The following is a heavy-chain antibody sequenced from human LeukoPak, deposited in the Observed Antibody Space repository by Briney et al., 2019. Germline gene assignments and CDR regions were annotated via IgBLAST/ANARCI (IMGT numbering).Heavy chain of an antibody. D-gene: IGHD3-10*01. CDR1: GFTFSSYE. V-gene: IGHV3-48*03. CDR3: ASIAGDGSGSYDY. Sequence: GRSLRLSCAASGFTFSSYEMNWVRQAPGKGLEWVSYISSSGSTIYYADPVKGRLTISRTNAKNSLYLKMNSLRAEDTAVYYCASIAGDGSGSYDYWGQGTLVTVSS. J-gene: IGHJ4*02. CDR2: ISSSGSTI.